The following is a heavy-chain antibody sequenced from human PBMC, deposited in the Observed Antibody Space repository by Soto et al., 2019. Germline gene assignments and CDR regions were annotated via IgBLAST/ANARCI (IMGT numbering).Heavy chain of an antibody. V-gene: IGHV1-18*01. D-gene: IGHD3-10*01. Sequence: QVQLVQSGAEVKKSGASVKVSCKASGFTLNDFGVSWVRQAPGQGLEWMGWVSGYDGNTNFAQKNEGRVTMTIDSSTSTAYMELRNLRSDDTAMYYCAREKWFGQTPFDSWCQGTLDTVSS. CDR2: VSGYDGNT. CDR1: GFTLNDFG. CDR3: AREKWFGQTPFDS. J-gene: IGHJ4*02.